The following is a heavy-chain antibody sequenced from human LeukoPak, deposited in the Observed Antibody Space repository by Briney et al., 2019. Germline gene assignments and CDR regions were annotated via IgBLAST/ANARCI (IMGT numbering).Heavy chain of an antibody. J-gene: IGHJ3*02. D-gene: IGHD3-10*01. CDR3: ARSTMVRGVILYDVFDI. V-gene: IGHV4-59*01. CDR2: IYYSGST. CDR1: GGSISSYC. Sequence: SETLPLTCTVSGGSISSYCWSWIRQSPGKGLEWIGYIYYSGSTNYNPSLTSRVPISVDTSTNQYYLNLSSMTATATAVAYCARSTMVRGVILYDVFDIWGRGRMVTVSS.